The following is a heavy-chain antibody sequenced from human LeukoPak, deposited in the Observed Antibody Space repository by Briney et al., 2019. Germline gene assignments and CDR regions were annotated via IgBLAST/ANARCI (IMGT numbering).Heavy chain of an antibody. V-gene: IGHV4-31*03. CDR2: IYNSGSI. J-gene: IGHJ5*02. Sequence: PSETLSLTCTVSGGSISSGGYYWSWIRQHPGKGLEWIGYIYNSGSIYYNPSLKSRVTISVDTSKNQFSLKLSSVIAADTAVYYCPRESPSRVNWFDPWGQGTLVTVSS. CDR1: GGSISSGGYY. CDR3: PRESPSRVNWFDP.